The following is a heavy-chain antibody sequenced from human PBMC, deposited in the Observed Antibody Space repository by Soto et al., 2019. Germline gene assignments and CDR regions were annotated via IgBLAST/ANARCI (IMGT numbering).Heavy chain of an antibody. D-gene: IGHD1-1*01. CDR2: IIPIFGTA. J-gene: IGHJ4*02. CDR1: GGTCSSYA. CDR3: ARGENNNRNIIYY. Sequence: QVQLVQSGAEGKKHGSSVKVSCKASGGTCSSYAISWVRQAPGQGLEWMGGIIPIFGTANYAQKFQGRVTITADEATSTADMDLSSRRAEDTDVYYCARGENNNRNIIYYSGQGAMVTFAS. V-gene: IGHV1-69*01.